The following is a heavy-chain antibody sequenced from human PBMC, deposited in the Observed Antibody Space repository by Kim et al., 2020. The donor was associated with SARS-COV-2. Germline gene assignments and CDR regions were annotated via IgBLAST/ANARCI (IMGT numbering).Heavy chain of an antibody. J-gene: IGHJ4*02. V-gene: IGHV4-34*01. CDR3: ARGRYSSSWYHRGNYFDY. CDR2: INHSGIT. Sequence: SETLSLTCAVYGGSFSGYYWSWIRQPPGKGLEWIGEINHSGITNYNPSLKSRVTISVDTSKNQFSLKLSSVTAADTAVYYCARGRYSSSWYHRGNYFDYWGQGTLVTVSS. CDR1: GGSFSGYY. D-gene: IGHD6-13*01.